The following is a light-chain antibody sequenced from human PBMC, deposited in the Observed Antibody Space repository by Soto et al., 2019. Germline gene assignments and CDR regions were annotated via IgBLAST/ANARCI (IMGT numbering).Light chain of an antibody. V-gene: IGKV3-20*01. Sequence: VLTQSPATLSVSPGERATLSCRASQNVGSNLAWYQQRPGQAPRLLIYGASSRATGIPDRFSGSGSGTDFTLTISRLEPEDFAVYYCHQYGSSPRTFGQGTKVDIK. J-gene: IGKJ1*01. CDR2: GAS. CDR1: QNVGSN. CDR3: HQYGSSPRT.